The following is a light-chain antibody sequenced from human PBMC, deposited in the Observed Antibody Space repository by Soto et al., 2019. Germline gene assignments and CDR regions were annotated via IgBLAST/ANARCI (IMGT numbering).Light chain of an antibody. Sequence: DIVMTQSPDSLAVSLGERATINGKSSQSVFYSSNNKNYLAWYQQKPGQPPKLLVYWASTREFGVPDRFSGSGSGTDFTLTLSSLQADDVAVYYCQQYYRTPPTFGQGTKLEIK. CDR1: QSVFYSSNNKNY. CDR2: WAS. CDR3: QQYYRTPPT. J-gene: IGKJ2*01. V-gene: IGKV4-1*01.